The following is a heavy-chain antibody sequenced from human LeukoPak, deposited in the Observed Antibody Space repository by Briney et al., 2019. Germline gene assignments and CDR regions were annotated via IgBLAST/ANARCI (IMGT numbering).Heavy chain of an antibody. Sequence: PGGSLRLSCAVSGFTVSGDYMSWVRQAPGKGLEWVSVIYSDGSTYHADSVKGRFTISRDNSKNTLYLQMNNLRAEDTAVYYCARAAYDSNGYTANHDYWGQGTLVTVSS. J-gene: IGHJ4*02. D-gene: IGHD3-22*01. V-gene: IGHV3-53*01. CDR1: GFTVSGDY. CDR2: IYSDGST. CDR3: ARAAYDSNGYTANHDY.